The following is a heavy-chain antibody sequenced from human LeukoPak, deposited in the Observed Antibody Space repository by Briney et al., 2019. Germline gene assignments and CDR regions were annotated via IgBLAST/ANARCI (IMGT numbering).Heavy chain of an antibody. D-gene: IGHD5-12*01. V-gene: IGHV4-59*01. J-gene: IGHJ4*02. CDR2: IYYSGTT. Sequence: SETLSLTCTVSGGSINSYYWSWIRQPPGKGLEWIGYIYYSGTTNYNPSLKSRVTISVDPSRTQFSLKLSSVTAADTAVYYCASSNIVDRLTNEPPLNRWGQGTLVTVTS. CDR3: ASSNIVDRLTNEPPLNR. CDR1: GGSINSYY.